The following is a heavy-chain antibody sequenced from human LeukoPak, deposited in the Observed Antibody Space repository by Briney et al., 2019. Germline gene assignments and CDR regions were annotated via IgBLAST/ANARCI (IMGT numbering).Heavy chain of an antibody. V-gene: IGHV4-39*07. CDR2: IYNSGST. D-gene: IGHD2-2*01. CDR3: ARWGTYASTSNWFDP. CDR1: GDSISRSRHF. Sequence: SETLSLTCNVSGDSISRSRHFWAWIRQSPGRGLEWIGYIYNSGSTYYNPSLKSRVTIPVDTSKNQFSLSLSSVTAADTAVYYCARWGTYASTSNWFDPWGQGTLVTVSS. J-gene: IGHJ5*02.